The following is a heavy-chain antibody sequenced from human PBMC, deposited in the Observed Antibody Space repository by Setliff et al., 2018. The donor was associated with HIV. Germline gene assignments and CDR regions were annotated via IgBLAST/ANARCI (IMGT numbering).Heavy chain of an antibody. CDR3: AKNFFGSGYYFFFDF. J-gene: IGHJ4*02. Sequence: PGGSLRLSCAASGFAFDNYCMTWVRQAPGKGLEWVSAIGGSTGSTYYADSVKGRFTISRDNSKNTLNLQMNDLRPEDTAVYYCAKNFFGSGYYFFFDFWGQGTLVTVSS. CDR1: GFAFDNYC. CDR2: IGGSTGST. V-gene: IGHV3-23*01. D-gene: IGHD3-10*01.